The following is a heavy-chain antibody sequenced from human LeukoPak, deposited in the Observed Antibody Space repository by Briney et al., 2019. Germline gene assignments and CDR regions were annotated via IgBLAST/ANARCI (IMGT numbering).Heavy chain of an antibody. CDR2: ISYDGSNK. CDR3: AKDGGHQSWFDP. Sequence: GGSLRLSCAGSGFTFSSYGMHWVRQAPGKGLEWVAVISYDGSNKYYADSVKGRFTISRDNSKNTLYLQMNSLRAEGTAVYYCAKDGGHQSWFDPWGQGTLVTVSS. CDR1: GFTFSSYG. V-gene: IGHV3-30*18. D-gene: IGHD3-16*01. J-gene: IGHJ5*02.